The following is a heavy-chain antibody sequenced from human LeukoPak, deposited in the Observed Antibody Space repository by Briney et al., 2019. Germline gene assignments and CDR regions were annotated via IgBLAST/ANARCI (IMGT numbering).Heavy chain of an antibody. D-gene: IGHD1-26*01. CDR1: GYTFTSYG. Sequence: GASVKVSCKASGYTFTSYGISWVRQAPGQGLEWMGWISAYNGNTNYAQKLQGRVTMTTDTSTSTAYMELRSLRSDDTAVYYCARYLRKGSIVGATGGVGRVDYWGQGTLVTVSS. V-gene: IGHV1-18*01. CDR3: ARYLRKGSIVGATGGVGRVDY. J-gene: IGHJ4*02. CDR2: ISAYNGNT.